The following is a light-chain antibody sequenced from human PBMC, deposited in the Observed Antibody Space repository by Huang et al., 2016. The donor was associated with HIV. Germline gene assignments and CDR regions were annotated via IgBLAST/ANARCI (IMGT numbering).Light chain of an antibody. CDR1: QGIMYS. CDR2: ASS. V-gene: IGKV1-NL1*01. Sequence: DIQMTQSPSSLSASVGDRVTITCRARQGIMYSLAWYQQKPGKAPKLLLYASSTLGSGVPSRCSGSGSGTDYTLTISSLQPEDFANYYWQQYYTLRAFGQGTKVEIK. CDR3: QQYYTLRA. J-gene: IGKJ1*01.